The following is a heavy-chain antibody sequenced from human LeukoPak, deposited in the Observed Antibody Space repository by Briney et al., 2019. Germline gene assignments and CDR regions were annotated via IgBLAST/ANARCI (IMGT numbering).Heavy chain of an antibody. J-gene: IGHJ4*02. CDR2: ISFDGKVQ. V-gene: IGHV3-30*18. CDR3: SKEVEMVAATGNDY. CDR1: GFIFSRYG. D-gene: IGHD2-15*01. Sequence: GGSLRLSCAASGFIFSRYGMHWVRQAPAKGLELVAVISFDGKVQYYADSVKGRFTISRDNSKNTLYLQMNSLRAEDTAVYYCSKEVEMVAATGNDYWGQGTLVTVSS.